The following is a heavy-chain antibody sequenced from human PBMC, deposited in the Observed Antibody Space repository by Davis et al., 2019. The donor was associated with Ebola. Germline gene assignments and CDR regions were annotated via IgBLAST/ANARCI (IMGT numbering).Heavy chain of an antibody. Sequence: GESLKISCAASGFTFNSYGMHWVRQAPGKGLEWLAVISDEGSNKYYADSVEGRFTISRDNSKSTLFLQMDSLRADDTAVYYCARAREHGDYLGYFDSWGQGTLVTVSS. V-gene: IGHV3-30*03. CDR3: ARAREHGDYLGYFDS. CDR1: GFTFNSYG. CDR2: ISDEGSNK. J-gene: IGHJ4*02. D-gene: IGHD4-17*01.